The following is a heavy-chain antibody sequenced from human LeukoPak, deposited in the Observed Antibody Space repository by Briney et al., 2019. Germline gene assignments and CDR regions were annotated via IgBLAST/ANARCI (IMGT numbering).Heavy chain of an antibody. CDR1: GFIFSQFW. J-gene: IGHJ3*02. V-gene: IGHV3-74*01. CDR3: ARDGLPAARDI. D-gene: IGHD6-6*01. Sequence: QAGGSLRPSCAGSGFIFSQFWMQWVRQVPGKGLVWVSRINGDGSSTNYADSVKVRFTISRDNARNTLYLQMNSLRAEDTAVYYCARDGLPAARDIWGQGTMVTVSS. CDR2: INGDGSST.